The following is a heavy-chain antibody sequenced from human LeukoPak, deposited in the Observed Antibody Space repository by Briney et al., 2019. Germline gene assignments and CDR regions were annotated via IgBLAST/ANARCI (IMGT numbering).Heavy chain of an antibody. CDR2: ISGSGGST. CDR3: ANLLGYCSGGSCYSSVY. D-gene: IGHD2-15*01. Sequence: PGGSLRLSCAASGYTFSSYAMRWVPQAPGEGLEWVSGISGSGGSTYYAGSVKGRFTISRDNSKNTLYLQMNSPRAEDTAGYYGANLLGYCSGGSCYSSVYWGQGTLVTVSS. V-gene: IGHV3-23*01. CDR1: GYTFSSYA. J-gene: IGHJ4*02.